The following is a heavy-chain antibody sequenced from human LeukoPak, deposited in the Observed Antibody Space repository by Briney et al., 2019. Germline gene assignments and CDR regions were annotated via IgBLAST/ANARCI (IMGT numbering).Heavy chain of an antibody. CDR1: GFTFSSYS. J-gene: IGHJ6*03. CDR2: IRSSSSTI. V-gene: IGHV3-48*04. D-gene: IGHD1-26*01. CDR3: AKDSGSYPYYYYYYMDV. Sequence: GGSLRLSCAASGFTFSSYSMNWVRQAPGKGLEWVSYIRSSSSTIYYADSVKGRFTISRDNAKNSLYLQMNSLRAEDTAVYYCAKDSGSYPYYYYYYMDVWGKGTTVTVSS.